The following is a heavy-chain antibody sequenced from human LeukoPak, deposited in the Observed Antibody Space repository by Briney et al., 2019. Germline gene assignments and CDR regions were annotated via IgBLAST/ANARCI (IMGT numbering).Heavy chain of an antibody. V-gene: IGHV3-66*02. Sequence: GGSLTLSCAASGFPVSNNYMSWVRQAPGKGLEWVSVIFSVDNTGSAYYADSVKGRFSISRDHSKNTLYLQMNSLRAEDTAVYYCARELRGYCSTTRCPFGYWGQGTLVTVSS. CDR1: GFPVSNNY. J-gene: IGHJ4*02. CDR3: ARELRGYCSTTRCPFGY. D-gene: IGHD2-2*01. CDR2: IFSVDNTGSA.